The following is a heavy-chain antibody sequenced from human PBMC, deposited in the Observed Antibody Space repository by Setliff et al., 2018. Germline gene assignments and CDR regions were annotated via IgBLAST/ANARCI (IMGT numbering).Heavy chain of an antibody. CDR1: GFTFSSYS. V-gene: IGHV3-48*01. Sequence: GGSLRLSCAASGFTFSSYSMNWVRQAPGKGLEWVSYISSSSSTIYYADSVKGRFTISRDNAKNSLYLQMNSLRAEDTAVYYCARVTKPAAISYYYYVDVWGKGTTVTVSS. CDR3: ARVTKPAAISYYYYVDV. J-gene: IGHJ6*03. D-gene: IGHD2-2*01. CDR2: ISSSSSTI.